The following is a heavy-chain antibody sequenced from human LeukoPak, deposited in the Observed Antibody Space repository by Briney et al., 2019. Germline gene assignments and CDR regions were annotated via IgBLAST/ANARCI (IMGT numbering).Heavy chain of an antibody. D-gene: IGHD3-22*01. CDR2: ISGSGDST. CDR1: GFTFSSYA. J-gene: IGHJ4*02. V-gene: IGHV3-23*01. Sequence: GGSLRLSCAASGFTFSSYAMSWVRQAPGKGLEWVSAISGSGDSTYYADSVKGRFTISRDNSKNTLYLQMNSLRAEDTAVYYCAKADSNYYDSSGYYYVGYWGQGTLVTVSS. CDR3: AKADSNYYDSSGYYYVGY.